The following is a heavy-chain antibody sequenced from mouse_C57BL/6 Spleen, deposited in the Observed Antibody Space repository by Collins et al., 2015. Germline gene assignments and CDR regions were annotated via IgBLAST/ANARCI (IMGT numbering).Heavy chain of an antibody. CDR2: IRSKSNNYAT. D-gene: IGHD1-1*01. J-gene: IGHJ4*01. CDR1: GFTFNTYA. CDR3: VRQVYYYGAMDY. V-gene: IGHV10-1*02. Sequence: EVQLVESGGGLVQPKGSLKLSCAASGFTFNTYAMNWVRQAPGKGLEWVARIRSKSNNYATYYADSVKDRFTISRDDSQSMLYLQMNNLKTEDTAMYYCVRQVYYYGAMDYWGQGTSVTVSS.